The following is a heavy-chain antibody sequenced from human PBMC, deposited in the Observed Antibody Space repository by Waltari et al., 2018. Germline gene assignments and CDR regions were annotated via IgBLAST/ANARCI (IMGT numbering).Heavy chain of an antibody. CDR1: GGSFSGYY. Sequence: QVQLQQWGAGLLKPSETLSLTCAVYGGSFSGYYWSWLRQPPGKGLEWIGEINHSGSTNYNPSLKSRVTISVDTSKNQFSLKLSSVTAADTAVYYCAREARGYSYSYYFDYWGQGTLVTVSS. V-gene: IGHV4-34*01. J-gene: IGHJ4*02. CDR3: AREARGYSYSYYFDY. CDR2: INHSGST. D-gene: IGHD5-18*01.